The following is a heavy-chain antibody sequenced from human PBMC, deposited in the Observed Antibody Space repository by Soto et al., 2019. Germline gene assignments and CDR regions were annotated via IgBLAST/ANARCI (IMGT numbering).Heavy chain of an antibody. V-gene: IGHV1-3*01. D-gene: IGHD1-1*01. CDR1: GYSFATYA. CDR3: ARRYKSAGWLEP. CDR2: INPATGNT. Sequence: QVQLVQSGAEVKKPGTSVKVSCKASGYSFATYAIHWVRQAPGQGLEWMGWINPATGNTEYSDKFQDRVTFTRDTSATTAYTELRGLRSEDTAVYYCARRYKSAGWLEPWGQGTLVTVSS. J-gene: IGHJ5*02.